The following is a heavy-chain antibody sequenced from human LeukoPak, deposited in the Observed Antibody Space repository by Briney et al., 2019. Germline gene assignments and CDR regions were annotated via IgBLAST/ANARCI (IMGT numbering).Heavy chain of an antibody. Sequence: SVKVSCKASGGTFSSYAISWVRQAPGQGLEWMGRIIPIFGTANYAQKFQGRVTITTDESTSTAYMELSSLRSEDTAVYYCARDDPGIVGATSPIYGYWGQGTLVTVSS. CDR3: ARDDPGIVGATSPIYGY. CDR1: GGTFSSYA. D-gene: IGHD1-26*01. J-gene: IGHJ4*02. V-gene: IGHV1-69*05. CDR2: IIPIFGTA.